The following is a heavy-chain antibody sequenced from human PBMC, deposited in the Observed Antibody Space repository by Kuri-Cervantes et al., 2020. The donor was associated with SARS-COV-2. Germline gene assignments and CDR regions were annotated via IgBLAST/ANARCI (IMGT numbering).Heavy chain of an antibody. Sequence: GGSLRLSCAASGFTFSSYSMNWVRQAPGKGLEWVSFISSDSNYIYYADSLRGRFTIPRDNAKNSLYLQMNSLRAEDTAVYYCARGGVPAAILNWFDPWGQGTLVTVSS. CDR1: GFTFSSYS. V-gene: IGHV3-21*01. J-gene: IGHJ5*02. CDR2: ISSDSNYI. CDR3: ARGGVPAAILNWFDP. D-gene: IGHD2-2*02.